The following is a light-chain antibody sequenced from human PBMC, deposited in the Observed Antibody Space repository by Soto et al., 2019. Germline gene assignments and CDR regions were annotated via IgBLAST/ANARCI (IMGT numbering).Light chain of an antibody. CDR1: QPISNL. Sequence: DIQMTQSPSTLSGAVGDRVTITCRANQPISNLLAWYQQKPGKAPKPLIYKASTLKSGVPSRFSGSGSGTEFTLTINGLQPDDFATYYCQHYQSYLWTFGQGTKVDIK. CDR3: QHYQSYLWT. V-gene: IGKV1-5*03. J-gene: IGKJ1*01. CDR2: KAS.